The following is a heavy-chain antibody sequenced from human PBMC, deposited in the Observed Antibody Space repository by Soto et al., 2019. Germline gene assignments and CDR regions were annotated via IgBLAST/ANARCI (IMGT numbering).Heavy chain of an antibody. Sequence: EVQLLESGGGLVQPGGSLRLSCAASGFTFSSYAMSWVRQAPGKALEWVSGISGSGDSTYYADSVKGRFTISRDNSKNTLYLQMNSLRAADTAVYYCAKGVPGIAVAGTGYFQHWGQGTLVTVSS. V-gene: IGHV3-23*01. J-gene: IGHJ1*01. CDR3: AKGVPGIAVAGTGYFQH. CDR1: GFTFSSYA. CDR2: ISGSGDST. D-gene: IGHD6-19*01.